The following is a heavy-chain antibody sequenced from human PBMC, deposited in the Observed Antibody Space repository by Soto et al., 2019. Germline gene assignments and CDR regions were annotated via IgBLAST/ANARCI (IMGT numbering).Heavy chain of an antibody. CDR3: AKKVNSGPGSQYFDY. CDR2: FRTSGDGGTT. V-gene: IGHV3-23*01. J-gene: IGHJ4*02. CDR1: GFTFSSYS. D-gene: IGHD3-10*01. Sequence: GGSLRLSCAASGFTFSSYSMSWVRQAPGKGLEWVSGFRTSGDGGTTYYADSVKCRFTISSDNSKNMLFLQMNSLRAEDTAIYYCAKKVNSGPGSQYFDYWGQGTLVTVSS.